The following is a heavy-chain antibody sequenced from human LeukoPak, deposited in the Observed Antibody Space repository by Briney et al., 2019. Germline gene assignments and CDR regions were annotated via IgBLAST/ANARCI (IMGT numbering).Heavy chain of an antibody. CDR3: ARDFIRGWFRGKTCFNP. CDR1: GGSFRSYY. D-gene: IGHD6-19*01. V-gene: IGHV4-4*07. Sequence: SETLSLTCSVSGGSFRSYYWRWLRQSAGRGVEWLGRIQTSGYTNYNRSLKSRVSMSVDPSKNQFSLNLTSMTAADTAMYYCARDFIRGWFRGKTCFNPWGQGTLVTVSS. CDR2: IQTSGYT. J-gene: IGHJ5*02.